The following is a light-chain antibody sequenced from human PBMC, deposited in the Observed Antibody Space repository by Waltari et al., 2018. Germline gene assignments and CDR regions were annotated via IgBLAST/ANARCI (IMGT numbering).Light chain of an antibody. Sequence: DIVMTQSPATMSVSPGERATLPCRASQSVYGNLAWYQQKPGQSPRLLIFGTSARATGIPDRFTGSGSGTEYSLTISSLQSEDFAVYFCHQNTNWPFSFGPGTTLEI. CDR3: HQNTNWPFS. V-gene: IGKV3-15*01. J-gene: IGKJ3*01. CDR2: GTS. CDR1: QSVYGN.